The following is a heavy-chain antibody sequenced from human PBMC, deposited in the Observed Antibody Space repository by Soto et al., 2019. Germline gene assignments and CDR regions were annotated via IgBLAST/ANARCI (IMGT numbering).Heavy chain of an antibody. J-gene: IGHJ5*02. CDR2: IYRSGNT. CDR3: ARAYYHEVAGRFDP. CDR1: GYSISSGYY. V-gene: IGHV4-38-2*01. D-gene: IGHD3-22*01. Sequence: SLSLTCAVSGYSISSGYYWGWIRQPPGKGLEWIGSIYRSGNTYYNPSLKSRVTISVDTSKNQFSLRLSSVTAADTAVYSCARAYYHEVAGRFDPWCPGTLVAVSS.